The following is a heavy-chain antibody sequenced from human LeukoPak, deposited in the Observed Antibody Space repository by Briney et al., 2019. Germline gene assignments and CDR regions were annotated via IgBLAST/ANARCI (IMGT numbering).Heavy chain of an antibody. CDR3: ANPGNPMTTHLPY. V-gene: IGHV3-23*01. J-gene: IGHJ4*02. CDR2: ISGSGGST. D-gene: IGHD4-11*01. Sequence: GGSLRLSCAASGFTFSSSAMSWVRQAPGKGLEWVSGISGSGGSTYYADSVKGRFTISRDNSKNTLYLQMNSLRAEDTAVYYCANPGNPMTTHLPYWGQGTLVTVSS. CDR1: GFTFSSSA.